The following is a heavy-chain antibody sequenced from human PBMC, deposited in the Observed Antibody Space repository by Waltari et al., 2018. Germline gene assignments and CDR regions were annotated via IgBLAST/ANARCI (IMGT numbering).Heavy chain of an antibody. CDR1: GFPSDAYA. CDR3: AKSFARYSSGRGVFDY. Sequence: VQLVDSGGGLVQRGRSLRLPCPAPGFPSDAYAMHWVLQAPGKGRELVSGISWNSGSIGYADSVKGRFTISRDNAKNSLYLQMNSLRAEDTALYYCAKSFARYSSGRGVFDYWGQGTLVTVSS. CDR2: ISWNSGSI. V-gene: IGHV3-9*02. D-gene: IGHD6-19*01. J-gene: IGHJ4*02.